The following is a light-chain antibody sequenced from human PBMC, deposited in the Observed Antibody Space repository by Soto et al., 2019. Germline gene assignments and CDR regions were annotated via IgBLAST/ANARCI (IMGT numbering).Light chain of an antibody. J-gene: IGKJ1*01. Sequence: EIVMTQSPATLSVSPGERATLSCRASQSVSSSLAWYQKKPGQAPRLLIYGASTRAPVIPDRFSGSGSGTEFTLTISSLQSEDFAVYYCQQYNNWWTFGQGTRVEIK. V-gene: IGKV3-15*01. CDR3: QQYNNWWT. CDR2: GAS. CDR1: QSVSSS.